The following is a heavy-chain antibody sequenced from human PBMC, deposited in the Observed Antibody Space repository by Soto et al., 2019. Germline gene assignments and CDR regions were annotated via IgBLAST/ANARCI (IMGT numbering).Heavy chain of an antibody. V-gene: IGHV2-5*02. Sequence: QITLKESGPTLVKPTQTLTLTCTFPGFSRTSPAVGVNWIRQPPGKALEWLALIYWDDDKQYSPPLNGRLTIAKDPTENPVLLTMTNMDPVDTATYYCAHGSGWLSDYWGQGTLVTASS. CDR1: GFSRTSPAVG. D-gene: IGHD6-19*01. CDR2: IYWDDDK. CDR3: AHGSGWLSDY. J-gene: IGHJ4*02.